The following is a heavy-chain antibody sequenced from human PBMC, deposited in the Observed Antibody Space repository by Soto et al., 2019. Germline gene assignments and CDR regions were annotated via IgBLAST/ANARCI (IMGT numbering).Heavy chain of an antibody. CDR3: ERDFIGEKGSYYSYVISV. Sequence: KLSVTYTVSVGSIRRGGYYWIWIRQHPGKGLEWIGYIYYSGSTYYNPSLKSRVTISVDTAKNQFSLKLSSVTAADTAVYYFERDFIGEKGSYYSYVISVRGQRNTGTVSS. J-gene: IGHJ6*02. CDR2: IYYSGST. CDR1: VGSIRRGGYY. V-gene: IGHV4-31*03. D-gene: IGHD2-15*01.